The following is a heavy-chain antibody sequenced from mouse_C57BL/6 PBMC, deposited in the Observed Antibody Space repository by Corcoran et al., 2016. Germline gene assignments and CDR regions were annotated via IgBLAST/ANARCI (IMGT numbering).Heavy chain of an antibody. D-gene: IGHD1-1*01. J-gene: IGHJ4*01. CDR1: GYTFTDYN. V-gene: IGHV1-22*01. Sequence: EVQLQQSGPELVKPGASVKMSCKASGYTFTDYNMHWVKQSHGKSLEWIGYINPNNGGTSYNQKFKGKATLTVNKSSSTAYMELRSLTSEDSAVYYCARGGTVVAFYYYAMDYWGQGTSVTVSS. CDR3: ARGGTVVAFYYYAMDY. CDR2: INPNNGGT.